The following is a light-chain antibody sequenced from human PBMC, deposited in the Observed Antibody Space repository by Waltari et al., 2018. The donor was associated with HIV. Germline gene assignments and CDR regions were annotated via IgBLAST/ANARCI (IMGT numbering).Light chain of an antibody. CDR2: DAS. V-gene: IGKV3-11*01. J-gene: IGKJ2*01. Sequence: EIVLTQSPAPLSLSPGESATLPCRASQRISSYLAWYQQKPGQAPRLLIYDASNRATGIPARFSGSGSATDFTLTISSLEPEDFAVYYCQHRSSWPRGTFGQGTKLEIK. CDR1: QRISSY. CDR3: QHRSSWPRGT.